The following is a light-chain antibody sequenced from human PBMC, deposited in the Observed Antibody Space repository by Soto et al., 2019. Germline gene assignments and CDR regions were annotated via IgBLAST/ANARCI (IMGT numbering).Light chain of an antibody. Sequence: QSALTQPASVSGSPGQSITISCTGTSSDVGGYNFVSWYQQHPGEAPKFIIYDVRNRPSGVSNRFSGSRSGNTASLTISGLQAEDEADYYCSSYTSSSTVIFGGGTKLTVL. J-gene: IGLJ2*01. CDR2: DVR. V-gene: IGLV2-14*03. CDR1: SSDVGGYNF. CDR3: SSYTSSSTVI.